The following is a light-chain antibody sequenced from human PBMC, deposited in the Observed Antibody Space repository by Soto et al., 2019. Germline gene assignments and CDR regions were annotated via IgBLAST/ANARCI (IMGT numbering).Light chain of an antibody. Sequence: QPVLTQSPSASASLGASVKLTCTLSSGHSNYAIAWHQQQSEKGPRYLMKLNSDGSHSKGDGIPDRFSGSSSGAERYLTISGLQSEDEADYDCQTWGSGIVVFGGGTKVTVL. CDR3: QTWGSGIVV. J-gene: IGLJ2*01. CDR1: SGHSNYA. CDR2: LNSDGSH. V-gene: IGLV4-69*01.